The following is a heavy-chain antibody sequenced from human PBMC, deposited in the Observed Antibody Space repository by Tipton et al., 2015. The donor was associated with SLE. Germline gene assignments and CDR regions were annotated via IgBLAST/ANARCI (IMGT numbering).Heavy chain of an antibody. Sequence: LRLSCAASGFTFSSYSMNWVRRAPGKGLEWVGSIYYSGSTYYNPSLKSRVTISVDTSKNQFSLKLSSVTAADTAVYYCAREGQWLVKGYFQHWGQGTLVTVSS. CDR3: AREGQWLVKGYFQH. CDR1: GFTFSSYS. CDR2: IYYSGST. V-gene: IGHV4-39*07. J-gene: IGHJ1*01. D-gene: IGHD6-19*01.